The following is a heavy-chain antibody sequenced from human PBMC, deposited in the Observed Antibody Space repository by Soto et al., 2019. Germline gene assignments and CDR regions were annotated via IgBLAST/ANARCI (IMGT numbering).Heavy chain of an antibody. CDR1: GFSLSTSGMC. CDR3: ARYRIAAAGTQVDY. D-gene: IGHD6-13*01. Sequence: SGPTLVNPTQTLTLTCTFSGFSLSTSGMCVSWIRQPPGKALEWLARIDWDDDKYYSTSLKTRLTISKDTSKNQVVLTMTNMEPVDTATYYCARYRIAAAGTQVDYWGQGTLVTVSS. J-gene: IGHJ4*02. CDR2: IDWDDDK. V-gene: IGHV2-70*11.